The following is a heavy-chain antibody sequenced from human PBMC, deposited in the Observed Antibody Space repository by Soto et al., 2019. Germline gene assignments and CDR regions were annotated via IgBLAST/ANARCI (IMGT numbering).Heavy chain of an antibody. Sequence: PSETLSLTCTVSGGSISSGDYYWSWIRQPPGKGLEWIGYIYYSGSTYYNPSLKSRVTISVDTSKNQFSLKLSSVTAADTAVYYCAREAVTTSSEYFQHWGQGTLVTVSS. CDR2: IYYSGST. J-gene: IGHJ1*01. D-gene: IGHD4-17*01. CDR1: GGSISSGDYY. V-gene: IGHV4-30-4*01. CDR3: AREAVTTSSEYFQH.